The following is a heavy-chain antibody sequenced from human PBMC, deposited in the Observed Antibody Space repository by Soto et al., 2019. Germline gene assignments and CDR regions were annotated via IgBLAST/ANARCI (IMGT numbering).Heavy chain of an antibody. Sequence: ASLKVACKASGYAFTSYGISFLRQAPGQALEWMGWISVYNGNTNYAQKFQGRVNMTTDTSTNTVYMELRSLTSDDTAVYYCVGGHDLVVPIGRRDNVYYYRLDVWGQGTTVTVSS. CDR3: VGGHDLVVPIGRRDNVYYYRLDV. V-gene: IGHV1-18*04. CDR1: GYAFTSYG. D-gene: IGHD2-2*01. J-gene: IGHJ6*02. CDR2: ISVYNGNT.